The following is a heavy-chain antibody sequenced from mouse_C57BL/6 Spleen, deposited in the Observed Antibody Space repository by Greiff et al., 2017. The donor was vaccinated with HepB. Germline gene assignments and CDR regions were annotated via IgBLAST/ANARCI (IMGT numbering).Heavy chain of an antibody. CDR3: ARGNYDYDGGFDY. V-gene: IGHV1-69*01. CDR1: GYTFTSYW. CDR2: IDPSDSYT. J-gene: IGHJ2*01. Sequence: VQLKQPGAELVMPGASVKLSCKASGYTFTSYWMPWVKQRPGQGLEWIGEIDPSDSYTNYNQKFKGKSTLTVDKSSSTAYMQLSSLTSEDSAVYYCARGNYDYDGGFDYWGQGTTLTVSS. D-gene: IGHD2-4*01.